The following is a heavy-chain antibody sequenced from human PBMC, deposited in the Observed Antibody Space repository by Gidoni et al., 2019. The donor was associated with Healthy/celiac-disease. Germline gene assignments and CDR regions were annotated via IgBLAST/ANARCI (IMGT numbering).Heavy chain of an antibody. J-gene: IGHJ6*02. CDR2: INHSGST. D-gene: IGHD2-21*02. CDR3: ARRGLVVVTARSHHYYYGMDV. CDR1: GGSFSGYY. Sequence: QVQLQQWGAGLLKPSETLSLTCAVYGGSFSGYYWTWIRQPPGKGLEWIGEINHSGSTNYNPSLKSRVTISVDTSKNQFSLKLSSVTAADTAVYYCARRGLVVVTARSHHYYYGMDVWGQGTTVTVSS. V-gene: IGHV4-34*01.